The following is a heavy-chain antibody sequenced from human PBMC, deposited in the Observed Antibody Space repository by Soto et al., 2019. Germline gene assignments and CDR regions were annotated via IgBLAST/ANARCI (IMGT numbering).Heavy chain of an antibody. CDR3: AKGVLSFHYGMEV. V-gene: IGHV3-23*01. J-gene: IGHJ6*02. D-gene: IGHD3-10*01. CDR2: ISGSGGST. Sequence: GGSLRLSCAASGFTFSNAWMSWVRQAPGKGLEWVSAISGSGGSTYYADSVKGRFTISRDNSKNTLYLQMNNLRVDDTAVYFCAKGVLSFHYGMEVWGQGTTVTVSS. CDR1: GFTFSNAW.